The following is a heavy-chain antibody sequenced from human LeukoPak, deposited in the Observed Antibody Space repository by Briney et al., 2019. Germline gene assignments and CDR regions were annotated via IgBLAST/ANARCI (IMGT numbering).Heavy chain of an antibody. CDR1: GGSISSYY. V-gene: IGHV4-59*01. J-gene: IGHJ6*02. CDR2: IYYSGST. Sequence: SETLSLTCTVSGGSISSYYWSWIRQPPGKGLEWIGYIYYSGSTNYNPPLKSRVTISVDTSKNQFSLKLSSVTAAGTAVYYCARSYGPSGGMDVWGQGTTVTASS. D-gene: IGHD3-10*01. CDR3: ARSYGPSGGMDV.